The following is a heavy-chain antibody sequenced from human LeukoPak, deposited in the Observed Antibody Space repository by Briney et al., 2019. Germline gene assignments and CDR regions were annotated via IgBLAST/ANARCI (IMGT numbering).Heavy chain of an antibody. CDR2: ISYDGSNK. V-gene: IGHV3-30*04. CDR3: ARTYGYYYYFLDV. Sequence: GGSLRLSCAASGFTFSSYAMHWVRQAPGKGLEWVEVISYDGSNKYYADSVKGRFTISRDNSKNTLYLQMNSLRAEDTAVYYCARTYGYYYYFLDVWGKGNTVIVSP. D-gene: IGHD3-10*01. CDR1: GFTFSSYA. J-gene: IGHJ6*04.